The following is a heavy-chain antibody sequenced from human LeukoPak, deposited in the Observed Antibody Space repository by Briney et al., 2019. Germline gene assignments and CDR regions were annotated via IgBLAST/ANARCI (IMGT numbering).Heavy chain of an antibody. V-gene: IGHV4-39*01. Sequence: SETLSLTCTVSGDSISSNSYYWGWIRQPPGKGLEWIGSIYYSGSTYYNSSLKSRVTISVDTSKNQFSLRLTSVTPEDTAVYYCARRLTQYDCFDPWGQGILVTVSS. D-gene: IGHD2-2*01. J-gene: IGHJ5*02. CDR3: ARRLTQYDCFDP. CDR1: GDSISSNSYY. CDR2: IYYSGST.